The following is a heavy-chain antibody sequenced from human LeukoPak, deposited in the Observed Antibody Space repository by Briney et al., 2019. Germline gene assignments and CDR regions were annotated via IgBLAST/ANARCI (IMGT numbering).Heavy chain of an antibody. Sequence: HPGGSLRLSCAASGFTFSSYAMSWVRQAPGKGLEWVSAISGSGGSTYYADSVKGRFTISRDNSKNTLYLQMNSLRAEDTAVYCCANDPYCTNGVCGLGYWGQGTLVTGSS. CDR1: GFTFSSYA. CDR2: ISGSGGST. V-gene: IGHV3-23*01. CDR3: ANDPYCTNGVCGLGY. D-gene: IGHD2-8*01. J-gene: IGHJ4*02.